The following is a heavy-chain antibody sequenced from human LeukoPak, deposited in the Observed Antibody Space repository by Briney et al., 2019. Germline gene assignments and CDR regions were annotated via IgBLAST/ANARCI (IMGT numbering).Heavy chain of an antibody. J-gene: IGHJ4*02. Sequence: RGESLKISCKGSGYSFTSYWIGWVRQMPGKGLEWMGIIYPGDSDTRYSPSFQGQVTISADKSISTAYLQWSSLKASDTAMYYCARRGNCGGDCFSYYFDYWGQGTLVTVSS. CDR3: ARRGNCGGDCFSYYFDY. CDR2: IYPGDSDT. CDR1: GYSFTSYW. V-gene: IGHV5-51*01. D-gene: IGHD2-21*02.